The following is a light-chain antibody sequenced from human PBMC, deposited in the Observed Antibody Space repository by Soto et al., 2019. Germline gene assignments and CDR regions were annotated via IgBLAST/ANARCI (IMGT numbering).Light chain of an antibody. J-gene: IGKJ2*01. CDR3: QQYYSDFFT. V-gene: IGKV4-1*01. CDR1: QSILYSSNNKTY. CDR2: WAS. Sequence: DIVMTQSPEFLAVPLGERATINCKSSQSILYSSNNKTYLAWYQHRPEQSPKMLIFWASARESGVPDRISGSGSETDVTLSISGLQAEDAALYFCQQYYSDFFTFGQGTTLEIK.